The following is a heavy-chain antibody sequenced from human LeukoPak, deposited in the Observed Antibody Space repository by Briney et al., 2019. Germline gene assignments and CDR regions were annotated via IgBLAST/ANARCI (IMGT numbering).Heavy chain of an antibody. Sequence: GGSLRLSCAVSGFTFSSHWMHWVRQAPGKGLVWVSRINSDGSTTTYADYVKGRFTISRDNSKNTVYLQMNSLRAEDTAVYYCATWSGGWEFDYWGQGTLVSVSS. CDR3: ATWSGGWEFDY. D-gene: IGHD3-3*01. CDR2: INSDGSTT. CDR1: GFTFSSHW. J-gene: IGHJ4*02. V-gene: IGHV3-74*01.